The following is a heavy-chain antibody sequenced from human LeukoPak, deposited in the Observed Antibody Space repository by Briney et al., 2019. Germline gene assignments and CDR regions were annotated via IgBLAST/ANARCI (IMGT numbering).Heavy chain of an antibody. CDR3: ARLGNDDYYFDY. Sequence: GESLKISCQVSGTDFSTYWVAWVRQMPGKGLEWLGVIYPGDSDTRYSPSFQGQVTISADKSISTAYLQWSSLKASDTAMYYCARLGNDDYYFDYWGQGTLVTVSS. J-gene: IGHJ4*02. CDR2: IYPGDSDT. CDR1: GTDFSTYW. D-gene: IGHD1-1*01. V-gene: IGHV5-51*01.